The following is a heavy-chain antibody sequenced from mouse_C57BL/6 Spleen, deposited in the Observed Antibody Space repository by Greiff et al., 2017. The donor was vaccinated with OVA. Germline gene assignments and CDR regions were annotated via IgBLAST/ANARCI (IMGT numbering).Heavy chain of an antibody. V-gene: IGHV1-4*01. CDR2: INPSSGYT. CDR3: ARDYYDYAWFAY. Sequence: VKLVESGAELARPGASVKMSCKASGYTFTSYTMHWVKQRPGQGLEWIGYINPSSGYTKYNQKFKDKATLTADKSSSTAYMQLSSLTSEDSAVYYCARDYYDYAWFAYWGQGTLVTVSA. J-gene: IGHJ3*01. CDR1: GYTFTSYT. D-gene: IGHD2-4*01.